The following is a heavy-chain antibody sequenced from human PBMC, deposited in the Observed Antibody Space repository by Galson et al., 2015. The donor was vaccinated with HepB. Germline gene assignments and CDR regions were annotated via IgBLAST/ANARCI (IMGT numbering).Heavy chain of an antibody. CDR1: GFTVSSNY. V-gene: IGHV3-53*01. CDR3: ARVGCSGGSCYFDY. CDR2: IYSGGST. J-gene: IGHJ4*02. D-gene: IGHD2-15*01. Sequence: SLRLSCAASGFTVSSNYMSWVRQAPGKGLEWVSVIYSGGSTYYADSVKGRFTISRDNSKNTLYPQMNSLRAEDTAVYYCARVGCSGGSCYFDYWGQGTLVTVSS.